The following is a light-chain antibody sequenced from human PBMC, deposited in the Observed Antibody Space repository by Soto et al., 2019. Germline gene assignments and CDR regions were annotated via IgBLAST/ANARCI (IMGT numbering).Light chain of an antibody. CDR2: GAS. V-gene: IGKV3-20*01. CDR1: QSVNNN. J-gene: IGKJ5*01. CDR3: QQYGSSPT. Sequence: EIVMTQSPATLSVFPGERATLSCRASQSVNNNLAWYQQKFGQAPRLLIHGASNRATGIPDRFSGSGSGTDFTLTITRLEPEDFAVYYCQQYGSSPTFGQGTRLEI.